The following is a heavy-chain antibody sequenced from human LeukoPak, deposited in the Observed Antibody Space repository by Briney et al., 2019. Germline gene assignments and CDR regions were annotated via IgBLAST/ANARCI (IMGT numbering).Heavy chain of an antibody. J-gene: IGHJ4*02. CDR3: AKTLSIAVAGLYYFDY. CDR1: GFTFSSYA. V-gene: IGHV3-23*01. CDR2: ISGSGGST. Sequence: GGSLGLSCAASGFTFSSYAMSWVRQAPGKGLEWVSAISGSGGSTYYADSVKGRFTISRDNSKNTLYLQMNSLRAEDTAVYYCAKTLSIAVAGLYYFDYWGQGTLVTVSS. D-gene: IGHD6-19*01.